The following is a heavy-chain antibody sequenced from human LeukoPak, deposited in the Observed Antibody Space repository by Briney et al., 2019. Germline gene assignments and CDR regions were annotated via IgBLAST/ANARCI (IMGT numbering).Heavy chain of an antibody. J-gene: IGHJ4*02. D-gene: IGHD3-9*01. CDR1: KFTFSNYG. Sequence: PGGSLRLSCAASKFTFSNYGMHWVRQAPGKGLEWVAVISSDGSNKYYADSVKGRFTISRDNSKNTLYLQMNSLRAEDTAVYYCAKCPSGVLRYFAPIDYWGQGKPVTVSS. CDR2: ISSDGSNK. CDR3: AKCPSGVLRYFAPIDY. V-gene: IGHV3-30*18.